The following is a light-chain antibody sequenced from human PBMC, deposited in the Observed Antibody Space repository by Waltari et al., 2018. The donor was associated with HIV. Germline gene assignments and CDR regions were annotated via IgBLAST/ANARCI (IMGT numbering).Light chain of an antibody. CDR1: QSILHNSNNKNF. J-gene: IGKJ3*01. Sequence: DILLTQSPDPLPLPLGLWTPTKCTSRQSILHNSNNKNFLACYQQNPGQPPKLLLEWASTRESGVPDRFSGRGSGTDFTLTISILQAEYVAVYYCQQYYSPPTFGPGTKVDIK. CDR2: WAS. V-gene: IGKV4-1*01. CDR3: QQYYSPPT.